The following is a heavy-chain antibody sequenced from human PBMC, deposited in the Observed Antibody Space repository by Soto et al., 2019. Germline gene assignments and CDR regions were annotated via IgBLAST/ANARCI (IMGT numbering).Heavy chain of an antibody. CDR2: ILSSGGT. CDR3: AKGFSSGLYVDS. Sequence: QVQLQESGPGLVKPSGTLSLTCSVSGDSVSSDAYSWTWIRQPPGRTLEWGEFILSSGGTSTNPSLRSRRSMSVATSRNQFSMRLTSVTAADTGVYFCAKGFSSGLYVDSWGRGTLVTVSS. D-gene: IGHD6-19*01. V-gene: IGHV4-61*08. J-gene: IGHJ4*02. CDR1: GDSVSSDAYS.